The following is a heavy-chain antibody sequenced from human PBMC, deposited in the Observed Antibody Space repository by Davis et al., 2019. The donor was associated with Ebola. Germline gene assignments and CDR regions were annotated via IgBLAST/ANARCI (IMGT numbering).Heavy chain of an antibody. CDR1: GFTFSSYG. J-gene: IGHJ3*02. Sequence: PGGSLRLSCAASGFTFSSYGMHWVRQAPGKGLEWVAVISYDGSNKYYADSVKGRFTISRDNSKNTLYLQMNSLRAEDTAVYYCAKGAYYDFWSGYPDAFDIWGQGTMVTVSS. CDR2: ISYDGSNK. CDR3: AKGAYYDFWSGYPDAFDI. D-gene: IGHD3-3*01. V-gene: IGHV3-30*18.